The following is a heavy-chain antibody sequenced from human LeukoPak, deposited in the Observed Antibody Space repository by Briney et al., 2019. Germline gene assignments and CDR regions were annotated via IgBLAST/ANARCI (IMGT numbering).Heavy chain of an antibody. Sequence: SGPTLVKPTQTLTLTCTVSGFSLSTSGVAVGWFRQPPGKALEWLGIIYWTDDKRYSPSLKSKLTITKDTSKNQVVLTMTNMDPVDTATYYCARLRVSYGSGSYYIDYWGQGTLVTVSS. V-gene: IGHV2-5*01. J-gene: IGHJ4*02. D-gene: IGHD3-10*01. CDR2: IYWTDDK. CDR1: GFSLSTSGVA. CDR3: ARLRVSYGSGSYYIDY.